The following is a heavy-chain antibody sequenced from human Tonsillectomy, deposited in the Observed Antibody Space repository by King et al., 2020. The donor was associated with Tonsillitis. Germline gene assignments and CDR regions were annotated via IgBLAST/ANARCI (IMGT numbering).Heavy chain of an antibody. CDR1: GFPFSGSA. Sequence: VQLVESGGDLVQPGGSLKLSCAASGFPFSGSAMHWVRQTSGKGLEWVGRIRTKPNRYATAYAASVTGRFTISRDDSKDTAYLQMNSLKTEDTAVYYCTRLAAPEYGDYGDCWGQGTLVTVSS. J-gene: IGHJ4*02. D-gene: IGHD4-17*01. CDR2: IRTKPNRYAT. V-gene: IGHV3-73*02. CDR3: TRLAAPEYGDYGDC.